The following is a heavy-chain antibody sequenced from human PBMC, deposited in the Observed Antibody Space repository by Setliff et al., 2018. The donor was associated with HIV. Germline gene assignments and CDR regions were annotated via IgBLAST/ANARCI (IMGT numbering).Heavy chain of an antibody. D-gene: IGHD6-19*01. J-gene: IGHJ4*02. Sequence: PGGSLRLSCAASGFIFDTYAMHWVRQAPGKGLEWVAVTSYDGGDKYYADSVKGRFTISRDNSVNTLFLQIISLRVEDTAVYYCARSSGWYYFDRWGQGTLVTVSS. V-gene: IGHV3-30*04. CDR2: TSYDGGDK. CDR3: ARSSGWYYFDR. CDR1: GFIFDTYA.